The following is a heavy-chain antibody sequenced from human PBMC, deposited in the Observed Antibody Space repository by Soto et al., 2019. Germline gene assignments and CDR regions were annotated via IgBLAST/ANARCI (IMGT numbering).Heavy chain of an antibody. CDR2: INSDGSSS. V-gene: IGHV3-74*01. Sequence: HPGGSLRLSCAASGFTFSSNWMHWVRQTPEKGLVWVSHINSDGSSSTYADSVKGRFTISRDNAKSTLYLQMNSLRAEDTAVYFCARDYPGDGIDYWGQGTLVTVSS. D-gene: IGHD7-27*01. J-gene: IGHJ4*02. CDR1: GFTFSSNW. CDR3: ARDYPGDGIDY.